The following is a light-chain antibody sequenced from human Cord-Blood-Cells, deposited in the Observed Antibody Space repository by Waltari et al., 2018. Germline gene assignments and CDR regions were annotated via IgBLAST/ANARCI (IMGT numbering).Light chain of an antibody. V-gene: IGKV3-20*01. CDR1: QSVSSSY. CDR2: GAS. CDR3: QQYGSSPPMYT. Sequence: DIVLTQSPGTLSLSPGERATLACRASQSVSSSYLAAYQQNPGHAPRLLIDGASSRAASVPDRFSGSGSGTAFTITISRLEPEDFAVYYCQQYGSSPPMYTFGQGTKLEIK. J-gene: IGKJ2*01.